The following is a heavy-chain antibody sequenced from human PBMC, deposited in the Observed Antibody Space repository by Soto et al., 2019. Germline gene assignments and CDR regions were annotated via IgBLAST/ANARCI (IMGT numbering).Heavy chain of an antibody. D-gene: IGHD1-20*01. CDR1: GFTFSSYG. CDR3: AKDYNWNEIGMLDY. J-gene: IGHJ4*02. V-gene: IGHV3-30*18. CDR2: ISYDGSNK. Sequence: QVQLVESGGGVVQPGRSLRLSCAASGFTFSSYGMHWVRQAPGKGLEWVAVISYDGSNKYYADSVKGRFTISRDNSKNTLYLQMNSLRAEDTAVYYCAKDYNWNEIGMLDYWGQGTLVTVSS.